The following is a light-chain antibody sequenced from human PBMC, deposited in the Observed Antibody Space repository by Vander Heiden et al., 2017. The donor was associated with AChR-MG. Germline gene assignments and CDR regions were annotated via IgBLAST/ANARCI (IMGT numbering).Light chain of an antibody. Sequence: EIVLTQSPATLSLSPGERATLSCRASQSVSSYSAWYQQKPGQAPRLLIYDASNRATGIPARFSGSGSGTDFTLTISSLEPEDFAVYYCQQRSNWPLRGFTFGPGTKVDIK. CDR1: QSVSSY. CDR3: QQRSNWPLRGFT. V-gene: IGKV3-11*01. CDR2: DAS. J-gene: IGKJ3*01.